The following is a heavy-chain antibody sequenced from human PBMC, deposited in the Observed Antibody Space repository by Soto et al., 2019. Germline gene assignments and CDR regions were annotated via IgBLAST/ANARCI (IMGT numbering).Heavy chain of an antibody. D-gene: IGHD3-10*01. CDR3: ARIPRSSEDS. Sequence: HPGGSLRLSCAASGFTFSSYWMSWVRQAPGKGLEWVAYINKDGSEKYYVDSVKGGLTVWRDNAKNSLYLQMNSLRAEDTAVYYCARIPRSSEDSWGQGTLVTVSS. J-gene: IGHJ4*02. CDR2: INKDGSEK. CDR1: GFTFSSYW. V-gene: IGHV3-7*01.